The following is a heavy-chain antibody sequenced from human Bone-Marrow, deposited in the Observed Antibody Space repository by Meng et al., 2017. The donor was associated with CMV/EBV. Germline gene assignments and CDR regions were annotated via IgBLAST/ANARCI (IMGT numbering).Heavy chain of an antibody. CDR2: ISSSSSTI. V-gene: IGHV3-48*04. CDR1: GFTFSSYS. D-gene: IGHD1-26*01. J-gene: IGHJ4*02. Sequence: GGSLRLSCAASGFTFSSYSMNWVRQAPGKGLEWVSYISSSSSTIYYADSVKGRFTISRDNAKNSLYLQMNSLRAEDTAVYYCARENSGSLRSFDYWGQGTLDTVSS. CDR3: ARENSGSLRSFDY.